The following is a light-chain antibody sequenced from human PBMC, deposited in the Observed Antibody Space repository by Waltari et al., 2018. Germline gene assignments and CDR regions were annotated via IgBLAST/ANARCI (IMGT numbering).Light chain of an antibody. Sequence: ITCRASQSISNYLNWYQQKPGKAPNLLIYAASILQSGVASRFTGSGSGTDFTLTISSLQPEDFATYYCQQSSSTLTFGAGTKVEMK. CDR2: AAS. J-gene: IGKJ4*01. V-gene: IGKV1-39*01. CDR1: QSISNY. CDR3: QQSSSTLT.